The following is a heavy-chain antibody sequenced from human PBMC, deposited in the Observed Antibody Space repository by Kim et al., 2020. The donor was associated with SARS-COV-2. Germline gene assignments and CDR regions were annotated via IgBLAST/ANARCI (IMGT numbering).Heavy chain of an antibody. CDR2: IYYSGST. CDR3: ARGVTMVLNGMDV. Sequence: SETLSLTCTVSGGSISSYYWSWIRQPPGKGLEWIGYIYYSGSTNYNPSLKSRVTISVDTSKNQFSLKLSSVTAADTAVYYCARGVTMVLNGMDVWGQGTTVTVSS. J-gene: IGHJ6*02. D-gene: IGHD3-10*01. CDR1: GGSISSYY. V-gene: IGHV4-59*01.